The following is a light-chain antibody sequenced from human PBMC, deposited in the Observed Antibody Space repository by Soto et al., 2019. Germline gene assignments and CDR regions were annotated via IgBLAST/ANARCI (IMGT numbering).Light chain of an antibody. CDR1: QSVSSY. J-gene: IGKJ2*01. V-gene: IGKV3-11*01. CDR2: DAS. Sequence: ESVLTQSPGTLSLSPGERATLSYRASQSVSSYLAWYQQKPGQAPRLLIYDASNRATGIPARFSGSGSGTDFTLTISSLEPEDFAVYYCQQLSNWPVTFGQGTKLEIK. CDR3: QQLSNWPVT.